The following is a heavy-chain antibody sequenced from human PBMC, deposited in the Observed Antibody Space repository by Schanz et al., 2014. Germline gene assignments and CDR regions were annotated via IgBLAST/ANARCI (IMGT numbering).Heavy chain of an antibody. Sequence: QVQLQESGPGLVKPSETLSLTCTICGVSISTYYWTWIRQPPGKGLEWIGYIYDSETSNSNPYLKSRVTISLDTYKNQFSLKLTSVTAADTAVYYCARGVRRGDGKNGYYNWFDPWGQGTLVTVSS. V-gene: IGHV4-59*01. CDR3: ARGVRRGDGKNGYYNWFDP. CDR2: IYDSETS. D-gene: IGHD3-22*01. J-gene: IGHJ5*02. CDR1: GVSISTYY.